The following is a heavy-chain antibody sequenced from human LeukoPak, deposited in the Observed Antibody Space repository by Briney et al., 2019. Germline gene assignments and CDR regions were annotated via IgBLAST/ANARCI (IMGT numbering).Heavy chain of an antibody. J-gene: IGHJ3*02. Sequence: SQTLSLTCTVSGGSISSGGYYWSWIRQHPGKGLEWIGYIYYSGSTYYNPSLKSRVTISVDTSKNQFSLKLSSVTAADTAVYYCARNKAFAFDIWGQGTMVTVSS. V-gene: IGHV4-31*03. CDR2: IYYSGST. CDR1: GGSISSGGYY. CDR3: ARNKAFAFDI.